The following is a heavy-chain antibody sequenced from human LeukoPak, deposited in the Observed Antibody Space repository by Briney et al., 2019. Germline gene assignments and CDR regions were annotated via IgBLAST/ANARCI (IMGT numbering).Heavy chain of an antibody. CDR3: ARRCGGDCYSWAFDI. D-gene: IGHD2-21*02. Sequence: GESLKVSCKGSGYSFTSYWIGWVRQMPGKGLEWMGIIYPGDSDTRYSPSFQGQVTISADKSISTAYLQWSSLKASDTAMYYCARRCGGDCYSWAFDIWGQGTMVTVSS. V-gene: IGHV5-51*01. CDR2: IYPGDSDT. CDR1: GYSFTSYW. J-gene: IGHJ3*02.